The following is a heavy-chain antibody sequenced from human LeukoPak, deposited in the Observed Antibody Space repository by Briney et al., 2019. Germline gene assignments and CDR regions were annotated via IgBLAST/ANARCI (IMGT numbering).Heavy chain of an antibody. CDR3: ARPTPGYYMDV. V-gene: IGHV4-34*01. D-gene: IGHD2-15*01. CDR1: GGSFSGYY. J-gene: IGHJ6*03. Sequence: SETLSLTCAVYGGSFSGYYWSWIRQPPGKGLEWIGEINHSGSTNYNPSLKSRVTISVDTSKNQFSLKLSSVTAADTAVYYCARPTPGYYMDVWGKGTTVTVSS. CDR2: INHSGST.